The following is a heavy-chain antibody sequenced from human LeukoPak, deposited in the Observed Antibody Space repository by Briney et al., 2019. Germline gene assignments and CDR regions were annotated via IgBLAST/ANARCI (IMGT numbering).Heavy chain of an antibody. V-gene: IGHV5-51*01. J-gene: IGHJ3*02. D-gene: IGHD2-2*02. CDR2: IYPGDSDT. Sequence: GESLKISCKGSGYSFTSYWIGWVRQMPGKGLEWMGIIYPGDSDTRYSPSFQGQVTISADKSISTAYLQWSSLKASDTAMYYCARRALGCSSTSCYTGDAFDIWGQGTMVTVSS. CDR3: ARRALGCSSTSCYTGDAFDI. CDR1: GYSFTSYW.